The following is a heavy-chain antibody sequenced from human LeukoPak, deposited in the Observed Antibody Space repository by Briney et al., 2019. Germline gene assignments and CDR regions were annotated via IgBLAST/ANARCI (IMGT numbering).Heavy chain of an antibody. CDR1: GFTFSSYG. J-gene: IGHJ6*02. CDR3: AGDYGEYYYGLDV. V-gene: IGHV3-33*01. D-gene: IGHD4-17*01. Sequence: GRSLRLSCAASGFTFSSYGMHWVRQAPGKGLEWVAVIWYDGSNKCYADSVKGRFTISRDNSKNTLYLQMNSLRAEDTAVYYCAGDYGEYYYGLDVWGQGTTVTVSS. CDR2: IWYDGSNK.